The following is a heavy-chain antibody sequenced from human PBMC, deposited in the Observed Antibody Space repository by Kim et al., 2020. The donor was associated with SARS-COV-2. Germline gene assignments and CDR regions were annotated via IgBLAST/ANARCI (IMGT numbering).Heavy chain of an antibody. Sequence: DHSGSANYHPYLKSRVTISADTSNNQFSLKMNSVTAADTAIYYCARYDFWSRGTLVTVSS. J-gene: IGHJ4*02. CDR3: ARYDF. CDR2: DHSGSA. D-gene: IGHD3-3*01. V-gene: IGHV4-34*01.